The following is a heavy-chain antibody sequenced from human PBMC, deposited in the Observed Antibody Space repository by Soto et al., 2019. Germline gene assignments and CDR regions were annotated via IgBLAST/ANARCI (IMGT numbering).Heavy chain of an antibody. J-gene: IGHJ6*02. CDR2: IWYDGSNK. CDR1: GFTFSSYG. CDR3: ARDQQSYYDFWSGYRSYGMDA. D-gene: IGHD3-3*01. Sequence: LILSCSASGFTFSSYGMHWVRQAPGRGLDWVAVIWYDGSNKYYADSVKGRFTISRDNSKNTLYLQMNSLRAEDTAVYYCARDQQSYYDFWSGYRSYGMDAWGQGTTVTVSS. V-gene: IGHV3-33*01.